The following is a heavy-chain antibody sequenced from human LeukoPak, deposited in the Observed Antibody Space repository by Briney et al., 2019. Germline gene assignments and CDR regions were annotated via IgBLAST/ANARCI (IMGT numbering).Heavy chain of an antibody. CDR1: GFTFDDYA. CDR2: ISWNSGSI. Sequence: GGSLRLSCAASGFTFDDYAMHWVRQAPGKGLEWVSGISWNSGSIGYADSVKGRFTISRDNSKNTLYLQMNSLRAEDTAVYYCARAELERYMDVWGKGTTVTISS. CDR3: ARAELERYMDV. J-gene: IGHJ6*03. D-gene: IGHD1-1*01. V-gene: IGHV3-9*01.